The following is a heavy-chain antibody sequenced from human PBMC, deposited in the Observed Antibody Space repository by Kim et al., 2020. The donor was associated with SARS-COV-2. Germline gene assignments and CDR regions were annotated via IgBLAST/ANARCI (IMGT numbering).Heavy chain of an antibody. Sequence: TYYSPSLKSRVTISVDTSKNQFSLKLSSVTAADTAVYYCARGSKGDYVGYWGQGTLVTVSS. CDR2: T. V-gene: IGHV4-31*02. J-gene: IGHJ4*02. CDR3: ARGSKGDYVGY.